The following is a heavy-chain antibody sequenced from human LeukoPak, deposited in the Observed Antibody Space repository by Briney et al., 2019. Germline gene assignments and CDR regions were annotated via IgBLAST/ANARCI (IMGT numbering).Heavy chain of an antibody. J-gene: IGHJ4*02. V-gene: IGHV1-2*02. CDR3: ARDFYYDSSGAFDF. CDR2: INPNSGDT. CDR1: GYTFTDPY. D-gene: IGHD3-22*01. Sequence: ASVTVSCKASGYTFTDPYIHWVRRAPGQGLEWMGWINPNSGDTNYAQKFQGRVTMTRDTSITTACMELSRLRSDDTAVYYCARDFYYDSSGAFDFWGQGTLVTVSS.